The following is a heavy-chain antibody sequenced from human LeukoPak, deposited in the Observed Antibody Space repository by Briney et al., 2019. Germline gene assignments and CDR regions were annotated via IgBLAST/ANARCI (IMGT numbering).Heavy chain of an antibody. D-gene: IGHD6-13*01. CDR3: ARDRGGSSSWYVVGGLDY. CDR1: GFTFRSYW. V-gene: IGHV3-7*01. Sequence: PGGSLRLSCAASGFTFRSYWMSWVRQAPGKGLEWVANIKQDGSEKYYVDSVKGRFTISRDNAKNSLYLQMNSLRAEDTGVYYCARDRGGSSSWYVVGGLDYWGQGTLVTVSS. J-gene: IGHJ4*02. CDR2: IKQDGSEK.